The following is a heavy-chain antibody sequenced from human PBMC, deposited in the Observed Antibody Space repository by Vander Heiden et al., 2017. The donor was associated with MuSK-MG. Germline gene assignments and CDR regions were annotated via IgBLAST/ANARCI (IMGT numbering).Heavy chain of an antibody. J-gene: IGHJ4*02. Sequence: EVQLVESGGGLVKPGGSLRLSCAPSGFTFSRYSMNWGRQAPGKGLEWVSSISSSSSYIYYADSVQGRFTISRDNAKNSLYLQMHSLRAEDTAVYYCARDQVSGPTLPLHYWGQGPLVTLS. D-gene: IGHD1-1*01. CDR3: ARDQVSGPTLPLHY. CDR1: GFTFSRYS. V-gene: IGHV3-21*01. CDR2: ISSSSSYI.